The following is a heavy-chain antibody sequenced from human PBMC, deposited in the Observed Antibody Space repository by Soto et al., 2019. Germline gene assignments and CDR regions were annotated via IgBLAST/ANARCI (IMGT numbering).Heavy chain of an antibody. CDR1: GFTFSSSS. Sequence: EVQLVESGGGLVQPGGSLRLSCPASGFTFSSSSMNWVRQAPGKGLEWVSYISSRSSPIYYADSVKGRFTISRDNAKNSLYLQMDSLRADGTAVYDCARDPEGGHGFDIWGQVKMVAVSS. J-gene: IGHJ3*02. CDR3: ARDPEGGHGFDI. D-gene: IGHD1-26*01. V-gene: IGHV3-48*04. CDR2: ISSRSSPI.